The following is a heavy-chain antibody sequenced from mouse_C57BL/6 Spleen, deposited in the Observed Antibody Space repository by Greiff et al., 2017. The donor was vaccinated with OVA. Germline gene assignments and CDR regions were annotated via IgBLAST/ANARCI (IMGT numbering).Heavy chain of an antibody. CDR1: GFTFSSYG. Sequence: VQLKESGGDLVKPGGSLKLSCAASGFTFSSYGMSWVRQTPDKRLEWVATISSGGSYTYYPDSVKGRFTISRDNAKNTLYLQMSSLKSEDTAMYYCARPSTTVVDYYAMDYWGQGTSVTVSS. D-gene: IGHD1-1*01. CDR2: ISSGGSYT. J-gene: IGHJ4*01. V-gene: IGHV5-6*01. CDR3: ARPSTTVVDYYAMDY.